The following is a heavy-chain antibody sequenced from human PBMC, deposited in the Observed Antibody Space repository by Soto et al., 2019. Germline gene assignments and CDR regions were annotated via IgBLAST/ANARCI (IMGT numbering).Heavy chain of an antibody. CDR1: GFSLSTSGMR. CDR2: IDWDDDQ. D-gene: IGHD1-26*01. Sequence: SGPTLGNPTQTLTLTCTFSGFSLSTSGMRVSWIRQPAGKALEWLAGIDWDDDQFYSTSLKTRLTISKDTAKNQVVLTLTNMNPVDTATYYCARLYSVSYKFDYWGQGTLVTVSS. J-gene: IGHJ4*02. V-gene: IGHV2-70*04. CDR3: ARLYSVSYKFDY.